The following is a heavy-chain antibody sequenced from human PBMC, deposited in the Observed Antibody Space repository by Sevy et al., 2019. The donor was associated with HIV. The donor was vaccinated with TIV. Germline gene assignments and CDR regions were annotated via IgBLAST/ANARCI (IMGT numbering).Heavy chain of an antibody. J-gene: IGHJ5*02. CDR2: INRDGGRT. CDR3: LSEGGDWFDP. D-gene: IGHD3-16*01. Sequence: GGSLRLSCAASGFTFRSDWMHWVRQAPGKGLVWVSRINRDGGRTAYADSVKGRFTISRDNAKNTLYLQMNSLRAEDTSVYYCLSEGGDWFDPWGQGTLVTVSS. V-gene: IGHV3-74*01. CDR1: GFTFRSDW.